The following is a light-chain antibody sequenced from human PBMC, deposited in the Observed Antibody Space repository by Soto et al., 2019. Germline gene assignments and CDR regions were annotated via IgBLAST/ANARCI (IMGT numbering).Light chain of an antibody. CDR3: HQYASSPLT. Sequence: EIVLTQSPGTLSLSPGERATLSCRASQSVGSNYLAWYQQTPGQAPRLLIHGASTRATGIPDRFSGSGSGTDFTLTLCRLESEDSAVYYCHQYASSPLTFGQGTRLEIK. J-gene: IGKJ5*01. CDR2: GAS. V-gene: IGKV3-20*01. CDR1: QSVGSNY.